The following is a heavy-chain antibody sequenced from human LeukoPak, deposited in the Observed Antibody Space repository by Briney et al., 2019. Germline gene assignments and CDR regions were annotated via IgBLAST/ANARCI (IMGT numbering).Heavy chain of an antibody. CDR3: ARDLGDGEYFFDF. V-gene: IGHV3-48*02. Sequence: GGSLRLSCEASGFNFYSYAMAWVRQAPGKGLEWVSSITSGSTTIYYGDSVRGRFTVSRDNAKSSLYLEMNNMRDGDTAVYFCARDLGDGEYFFDFWGQGTLVSVSS. D-gene: IGHD3-10*01. J-gene: IGHJ4*02. CDR1: GFNFYSYA. CDR2: ITSGSTTI.